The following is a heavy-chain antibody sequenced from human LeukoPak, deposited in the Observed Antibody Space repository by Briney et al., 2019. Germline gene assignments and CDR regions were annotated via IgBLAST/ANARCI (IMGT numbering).Heavy chain of an antibody. CDR1: GYIFTSYW. Sequence: LVEALKISCKGSGYIFTSYWIGWVRQMPGKALEWIGVNHYGDSDAKYSPSFQGQVTFSADKSINTAYLQWSSLKASDTAIYYCARRTGSSWYSVYYDGLDVWGQGTTVTLSS. D-gene: IGHD6-13*01. J-gene: IGHJ6*02. CDR3: ARRTGSSWYSVYYDGLDV. CDR2: NHYGDSDA. V-gene: IGHV5-51*01.